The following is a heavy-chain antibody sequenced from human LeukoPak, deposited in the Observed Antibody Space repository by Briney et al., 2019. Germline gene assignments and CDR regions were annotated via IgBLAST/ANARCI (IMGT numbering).Heavy chain of an antibody. CDR3: GRGGNWNDF. Sequence: GGSLRLSCAASGFTFSNFWMSWVRQAPGKGLEWVANIKQDGSEKNYVESVRGRFTISRDNARDSLYLQMNALRADDTAVYDCGRGGNWNDFWGQGTLLIVSS. CDR2: IKQDGSEK. D-gene: IGHD1-1*01. V-gene: IGHV3-7*03. J-gene: IGHJ4*02. CDR1: GFTFSNFW.